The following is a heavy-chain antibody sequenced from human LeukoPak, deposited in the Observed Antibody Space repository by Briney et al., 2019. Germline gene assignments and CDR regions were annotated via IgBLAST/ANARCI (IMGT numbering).Heavy chain of an antibody. J-gene: IGHJ3*02. Sequence: GGSLRLSCAASGFTFSNYAMSWVRQAPGKGLEWVSGISCSGDYTYYADSLKGRFTISRDNSKNTLYLQMNSLRAEDTALYYCAKDLTYYYGLGSSTNAFDIWGQGTMVTVSS. D-gene: IGHD3-10*01. V-gene: IGHV3-23*01. CDR2: ISCSGDYT. CDR3: AKDLTYYYGLGSSTNAFDI. CDR1: GFTFSNYA.